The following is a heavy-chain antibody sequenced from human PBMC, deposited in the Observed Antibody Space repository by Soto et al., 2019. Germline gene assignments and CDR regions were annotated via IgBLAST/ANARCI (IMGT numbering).Heavy chain of an antibody. CDR2: MNPNSGNT. CDR3: AFSTTPAYYYYYGMDV. V-gene: IGHV1-8*01. J-gene: IGHJ6*02. CDR1: GYTFTIYD. Sequence: GASVKVSCTASGYTFTIYDINWVRQATGQGLEWMGWMNPNSGNTGYAQKFQGRVTMTRNTSISTAYMELSSLRSEDTAVYYCAFSTTPAYYYYYGMDVWGQGTTVTVSS. D-gene: IGHD1-1*01.